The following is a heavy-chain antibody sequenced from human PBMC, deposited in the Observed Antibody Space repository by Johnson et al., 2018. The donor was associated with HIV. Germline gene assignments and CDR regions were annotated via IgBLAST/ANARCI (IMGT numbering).Heavy chain of an antibody. CDR3: TTGLYWNDAFDI. CDR2: INWNGGST. V-gene: IGHV3-20*04. J-gene: IGHJ3*02. D-gene: IGHD1-1*01. Sequence: EVQLVESGGGVVRPGGSLRLSCAASGFTFDDYGMSWVRQAPGKGLEWVSGINWNGGSTGYADSVKGRFTISRDNSKNTLYLQMTGLKTEDTAVYYCTTGLYWNDAFDIWGQGTMVTVSS. CDR1: GFTFDDYG.